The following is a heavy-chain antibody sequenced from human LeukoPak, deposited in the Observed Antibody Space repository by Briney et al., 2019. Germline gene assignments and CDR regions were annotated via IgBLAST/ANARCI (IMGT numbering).Heavy chain of an antibody. J-gene: IGHJ5*02. CDR3: ARLPEAYSSGWYL. Sequence: ASVKVSCKASGGTFSSYAISWVRQAPGQGLEWMGGIIPIFGTANYAQKFQGRVTITAGESTSTAYMELSSLRSEDTAVYYCARLPEAYSSGWYLWGQGTLVTVSS. CDR2: IIPIFGTA. CDR1: GGTFSSYA. V-gene: IGHV1-69*13. D-gene: IGHD6-19*01.